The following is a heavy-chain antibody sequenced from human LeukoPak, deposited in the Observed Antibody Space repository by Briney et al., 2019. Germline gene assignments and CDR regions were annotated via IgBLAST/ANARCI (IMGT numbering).Heavy chain of an antibody. CDR1: GFPFSSYW. CDR2: IKQDGSKK. V-gene: IGHV3-7*03. CDR3: LSYYYDSSGYYKDAFDI. J-gene: IGHJ3*02. D-gene: IGHD3-22*01. Sequence: GGSLRLSCVASGFPFSSYWMTWVRQAPGKGLEWVANIKQDGSKKSYVDSVKGRFTISRDNAKNTLYLQMNSLRAEDTAVYYCLSYYYDSSGYYKDAFDIWGQGTMVTVSS.